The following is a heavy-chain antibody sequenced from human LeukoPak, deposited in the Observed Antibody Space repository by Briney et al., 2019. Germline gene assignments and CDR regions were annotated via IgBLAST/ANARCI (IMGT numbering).Heavy chain of an antibody. CDR3: AKDREQQLSAFDI. D-gene: IGHD6-13*01. V-gene: IGHV3-21*04. CDR1: GFTFSSYS. CDR2: ISSSSSYI. J-gene: IGHJ3*02. Sequence: GGSLRLSCAASGFTFSSYSMNWVRQAPGKGLEWVSSISSSSSYIYYADSVKGRFTISRDNAKNSLYLQMNSLRAEDTALYYCAKDREQQLSAFDIWGQGTMVTVSS.